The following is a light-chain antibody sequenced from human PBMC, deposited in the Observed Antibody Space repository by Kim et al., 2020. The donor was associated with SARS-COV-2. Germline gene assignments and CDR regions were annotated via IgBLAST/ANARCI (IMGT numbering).Light chain of an antibody. J-gene: IGKJ4*01. CDR1: QHIRHY. CDR3: QQYDSLPPT. Sequence: DIQMTQSPSSLSASVGDRVTITCRASQHIRHYLNWYQQKPGKAPKLLIYDASNLEAEVPSRFSGGGSGPDFTFTISSLQPEDIATYYCQQYDSLPPTFGGGTRVEIK. V-gene: IGKV1-33*01. CDR2: DAS.